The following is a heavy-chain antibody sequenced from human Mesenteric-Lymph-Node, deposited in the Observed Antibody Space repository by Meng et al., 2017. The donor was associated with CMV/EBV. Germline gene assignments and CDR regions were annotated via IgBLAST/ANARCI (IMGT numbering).Heavy chain of an antibody. J-gene: IGHJ4*02. V-gene: IGHV1-2*05. CDR3: ARVQSYYGILIGYDPTYYFDY. Sequence: WRRQDPGQVPEWMGQINANSGGTNYAQKFQDRVTMTRETSISIDYMELSMPISDDTVVYDCARVQSYYGILIGYDPTYYFDYWGQGTLVTVSS. D-gene: IGHD3-9*01. CDR2: INANSGGT.